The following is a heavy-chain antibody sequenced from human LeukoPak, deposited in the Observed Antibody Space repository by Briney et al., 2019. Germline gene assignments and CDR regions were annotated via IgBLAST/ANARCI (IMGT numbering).Heavy chain of an antibody. J-gene: IGHJ4*02. CDR1: GFTFSSYS. Sequence: GGSLRLSCAASGFTFSSYSMKWVRQAPGKGLEWLSFISSGSGTIYYADSVKGRFTISRDNAKNSLFLHMNSLRDEDTAVYYCARITGSGYYYFDYWGQGTLVTLSS. CDR3: ARITGSGYYYFDY. D-gene: IGHD3-22*01. CDR2: ISSGSGTI. V-gene: IGHV3-48*02.